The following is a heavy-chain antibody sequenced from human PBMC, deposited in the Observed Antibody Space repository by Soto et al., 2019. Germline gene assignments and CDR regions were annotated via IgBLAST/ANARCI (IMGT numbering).Heavy chain of an antibody. J-gene: IGHJ4*02. CDR1: GGSISSDSYY. CDR3: ISTLGARFDY. CDR2: ISYSGST. V-gene: IGHV4-39*03. Sequence: PSETLSLTCTVSGGSISSDSYYWGWIRQSPEKGFEWISSISYSGSTYYNPTLKSRLIISVDTSKSQFSLKLSSVTAADTAVYYCISTLGARFDYWGQGTLVTVSS. D-gene: IGHD3-3*02.